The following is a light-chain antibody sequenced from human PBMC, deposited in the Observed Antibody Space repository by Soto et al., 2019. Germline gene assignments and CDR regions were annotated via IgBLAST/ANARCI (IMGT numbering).Light chain of an antibody. CDR3: LQWKTFPWT. CDR2: KVS. Sequence: DLEMTQAPSTLSASIEDSVNMTCRASQNFDSWVAWYQQHPGKGPKFLINKVSNLESGVPSRISGSGAGTEFTLTLSRLQPDEFATDDCLQWKTFPWTFGQGTKVEIK. V-gene: IGKV1-5*03. CDR1: QNFDSW. J-gene: IGKJ1*01.